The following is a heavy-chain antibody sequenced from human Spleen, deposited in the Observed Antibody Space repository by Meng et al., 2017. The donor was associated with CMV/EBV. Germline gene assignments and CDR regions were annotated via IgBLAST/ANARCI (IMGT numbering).Heavy chain of an antibody. J-gene: IGHJ3*01. CDR1: GYSISRGYY. V-gene: IGHV4-38-2*02. CDR2: IYRSGSS. D-gene: IGHD1-14*01. CDR3: ARWDRTWIDGFDV. Sequence: GSLRLSCTVSGYSISRGYYWGWIRQPPGKGLEWIASIYRSGSSYYNPSLRSRVTISVDTSKNEFSLAMTSVTAADTAVYYCARWDRTWIDGFDVWGQGTAVTVSS.